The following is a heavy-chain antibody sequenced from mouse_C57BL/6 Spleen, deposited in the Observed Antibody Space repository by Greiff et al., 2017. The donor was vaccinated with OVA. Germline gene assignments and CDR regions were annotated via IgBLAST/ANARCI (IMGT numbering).Heavy chain of an antibody. CDR1: GFTFSSYG. CDR3: ARQGYDYDAMDY. D-gene: IGHD2-10*02. Sequence: EVQLQQSGGDLVKPGGSLKLSCAASGFTFSSYGMSWVRQTPDTRLEWVATISSGGSYTYYPDSVKGRFTISRDNAKNTLYLQMSSLKSEDTAMDYCARQGYDYDAMDYWGQGTSVTVSS. J-gene: IGHJ4*01. V-gene: IGHV5-6*01. CDR2: ISSGGSYT.